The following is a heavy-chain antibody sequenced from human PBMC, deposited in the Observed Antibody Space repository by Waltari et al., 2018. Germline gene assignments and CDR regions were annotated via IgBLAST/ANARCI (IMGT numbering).Heavy chain of an antibody. CDR2: IYHSGST. Sequence: QVQLQESGPGLVKPSETLSLTCAVSGYSISSGYYWGWIRQPPGRGLEWIGSIYHSGSTYYNPSLKSRVTISVDTSKNQFSLKLSSVTAADTAVYYCARDRGLSCGGDCYDAFDIWGQGTMVTVSS. CDR3: ARDRGLSCGGDCYDAFDI. D-gene: IGHD2-21*01. V-gene: IGHV4-38-2*02. CDR1: GYSISSGYY. J-gene: IGHJ3*02.